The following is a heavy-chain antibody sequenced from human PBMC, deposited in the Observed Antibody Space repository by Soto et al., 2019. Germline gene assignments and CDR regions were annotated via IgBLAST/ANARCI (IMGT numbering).Heavy chain of an antibody. CDR2: LGGYNSDS. Sequence: QPQLVQSGAEVRKPGASVKVSCKASGYTFTSYGISWVRQAPGQGLEWLGWLGGYNSDSHNAEKFQGILTMTRNTSTNTAYMELRILRSDDTAVYYCARVGNNGWPLEYDYGGQGTLVTVSS. J-gene: IGHJ4*02. CDR1: GYTFTSYG. D-gene: IGHD2-8*01. CDR3: ARVGNNGWPLEYDY. V-gene: IGHV1-18*04.